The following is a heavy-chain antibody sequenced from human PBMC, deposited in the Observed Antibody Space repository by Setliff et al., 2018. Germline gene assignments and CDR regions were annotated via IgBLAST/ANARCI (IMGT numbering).Heavy chain of an antibody. CDR3: RFWDGSYKNDY. D-gene: IGHD3-3*01. J-gene: IGHJ4*02. Sequence: PSETLSLTCTVYGGSLSDYYWSWIRKPPGKELEWIVEINHSGSTNYSPSLKSRVTISVDMSKNQLSLKLSSVTAADTAAYYCRFWDGSYKNDYWGQGTLVTVSS. CDR2: INHSGST. V-gene: IGHV4-34*01. CDR1: GGSLSDYY.